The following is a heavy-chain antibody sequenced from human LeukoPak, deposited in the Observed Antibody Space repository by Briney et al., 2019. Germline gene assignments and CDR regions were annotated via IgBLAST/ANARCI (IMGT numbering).Heavy chain of an antibody. CDR3: AREGNWNDEEWFDP. CDR2: INSGGSST. V-gene: IGHV3-74*01. CDR1: GFTFSSYW. J-gene: IGHJ5*02. D-gene: IGHD1-20*01. Sequence: GGSLRLSCAASGFTFSSYWMHWVRQAPGKGLVWVSRINSGGSSTSYADSVKGRFTISRDNAKNTLYLQMNSLRAGDTAVYYCAREGNWNDEEWFDPWGQGTLVTVSS.